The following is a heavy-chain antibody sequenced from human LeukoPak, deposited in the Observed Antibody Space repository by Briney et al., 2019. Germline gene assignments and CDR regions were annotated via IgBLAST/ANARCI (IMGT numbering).Heavy chain of an antibody. Sequence: PGGSLRLSCAASGFTFSTYGMHWVRQAPGKGLEWVAFIRYDGSNKYYADSVKGRFTISRDNSKNTLYLQMNSLRAEDTAVYYCAKAFGRGESSDYFDYWGQGTLVTVSS. J-gene: IGHJ4*02. CDR2: IRYDGSNK. CDR1: GFTFSTYG. V-gene: IGHV3-30*02. D-gene: IGHD3-10*01. CDR3: AKAFGRGESSDYFDY.